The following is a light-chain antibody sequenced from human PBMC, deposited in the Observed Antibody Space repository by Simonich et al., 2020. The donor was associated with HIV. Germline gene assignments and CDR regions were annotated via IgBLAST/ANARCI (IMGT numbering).Light chain of an antibody. CDR2: YFT. CDR1: QSISGS. J-gene: IGKJ2*01. CDR3: HQSSSLPYT. V-gene: IGKV6-21*01. Sequence: EIVLIQSPDFQSVTTKEKVTITCRANQSISGSLHWYQQKPDQSPKLLIKYFTQSVSGFPSRFSGSEAGTDFTLTINSLEAEDAATYYCHQSSSLPYTFGQGTKLEI.